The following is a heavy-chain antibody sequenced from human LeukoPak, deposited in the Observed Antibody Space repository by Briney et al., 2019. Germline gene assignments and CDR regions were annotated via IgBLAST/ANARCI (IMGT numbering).Heavy chain of an antibody. V-gene: IGHV3-30*04. CDR2: VPYGETNN. D-gene: IGHD3-3*01. J-gene: IGHJ4*02. CDR3: VRGGKESFDFWSGAY. Sequence: GGSLRLSCAASGFTFRAYAMHWVRHPPGKGLEWVALVPYGETNNYYADSVKGRFTISRDNSKNTLYLQMDSLRPEDTAVYYCVRGGKESFDFWSGAYWGQGTLVAVTS. CDR1: GFTFRAYA.